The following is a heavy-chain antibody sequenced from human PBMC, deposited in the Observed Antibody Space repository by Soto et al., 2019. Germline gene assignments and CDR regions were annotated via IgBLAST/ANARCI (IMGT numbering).Heavy chain of an antibody. J-gene: IGHJ2*01. CDR1: GFTFTSSA. V-gene: IGHV1-58*02. CDR2: IVVGSGNT. CDR3: AARAGQQLVDWYFDL. Sequence: QMQLVQSGPEVKKPGTSVKVSCKASGFTFTSSAMQWVRQARGQRLEWIGWIVVGSGNTNYAQKFQERVTITRDMATSTAYMELSSLRSEDTAVYYCAARAGQQLVDWYFDLWGRGTLVTVSS. D-gene: IGHD6-13*01.